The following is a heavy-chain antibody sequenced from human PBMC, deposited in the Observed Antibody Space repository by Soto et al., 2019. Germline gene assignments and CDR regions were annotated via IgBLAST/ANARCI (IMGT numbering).Heavy chain of an antibody. V-gene: IGHV1-69*04. Sequence: QVQLVQSGTEVKKPGSSVKVSCKASGGTFSSYSFSWVRQAPGQGLEWMGRIIPILGIVNYAQNFQGRVTITADKSTSTAYMDLSSLKSEDTAMYYCATDQGSGNHLLDPWGQGTLVTVSS. CDR3: ATDQGSGNHLLDP. CDR1: GGTFSSYS. J-gene: IGHJ5*02. D-gene: IGHD3-10*01. CDR2: IIPILGIV.